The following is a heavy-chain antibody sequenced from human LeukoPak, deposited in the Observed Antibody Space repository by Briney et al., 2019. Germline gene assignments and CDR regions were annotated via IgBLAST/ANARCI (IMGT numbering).Heavy chain of an antibody. CDR1: GGTFSSYA. Sequence: SVKVSCKASGGTFSSYAISWVRQAPGQGLEWMGGIIPIFGTANYAQKFQGRVTITTDESTSTAYMELSSLRSEDTAVYYCAREDYDSSGQGAFDIWGQGTMVTVSS. J-gene: IGHJ3*02. V-gene: IGHV1-69*05. D-gene: IGHD3-22*01. CDR3: AREDYDSSGQGAFDI. CDR2: IIPIFGTA.